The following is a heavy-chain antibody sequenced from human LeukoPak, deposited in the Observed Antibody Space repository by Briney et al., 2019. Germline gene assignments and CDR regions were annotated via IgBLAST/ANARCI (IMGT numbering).Heavy chain of an antibody. J-gene: IGHJ6*03. CDR3: ARVYADYVDYYYYHMDV. CDR2: IYYSGST. Sequence: SETLSLTCTVSGGSISSYYWSWIRQPPGKGLEWIGYIYYSGSTNYNPSLKSRVTISVDTSKNQFSLKLSSVTAADTAVYYCARVYADYVDYYYYHMDVRGKGTTVTVSS. D-gene: IGHD4-17*01. V-gene: IGHV4-59*01. CDR1: GGSISSYY.